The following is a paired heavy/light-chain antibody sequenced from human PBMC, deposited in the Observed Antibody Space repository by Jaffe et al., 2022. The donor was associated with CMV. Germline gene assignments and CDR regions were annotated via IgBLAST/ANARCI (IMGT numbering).Heavy chain of an antibody. D-gene: IGHD3-22*01. Sequence: QVQLVQSGAEVKKPGSSVKVSCKASGGTFSSYAISWVRQAPGQGLEWMGGIIPIFGTANYAQKFQGRVTITADESTSTAYMELSSLRSEDTAVYYCARAGSSGYYPKPAERGQFDYWGQGTLVTVSS. CDR1: GGTFSSYA. V-gene: IGHV1-69*01. CDR2: IIPIFGTA. J-gene: IGHJ4*02. CDR3: ARAGSSGYYPKPAERGQFDY.
Light chain of an antibody. V-gene: IGKV1-27*01. CDR2: AAS. Sequence: DIQMTQSPSSLSASVGDRVTITCRASQGISNYLAWYQQKPGKVPKLLIYAASTLQSGVPSRFSGSGSGTDFTLTISSLQPEDVATYYCQKYNSAPLSFGGGTKVEIK. CDR1: QGISNY. J-gene: IGKJ4*01. CDR3: QKYNSAPLS.